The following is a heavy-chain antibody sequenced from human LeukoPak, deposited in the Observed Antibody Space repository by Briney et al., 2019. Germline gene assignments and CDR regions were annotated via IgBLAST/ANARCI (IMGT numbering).Heavy chain of an antibody. CDR2: INTNTGNP. J-gene: IGHJ5*02. CDR1: GYTFTNYA. CDR3: VRDKEGRARWFDP. Sequence: ASVKVSCKASGYTFTNYAMNWVRQAPGQGLEWMGWINTNTGNPTYAQGFTRRFVFSLDTSVSTAYLQISSLKAEDTAVYYCVRDKEGRARWFDPWGQGTLVTVSS. V-gene: IGHV7-4-1*02.